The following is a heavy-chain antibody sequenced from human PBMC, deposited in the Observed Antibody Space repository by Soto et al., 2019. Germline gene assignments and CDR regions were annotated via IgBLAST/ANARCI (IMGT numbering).Heavy chain of an antibody. D-gene: IGHD2-2*01. CDR3: ARETIVVVPAAPAYYYYMDV. J-gene: IGHJ6*03. Sequence: QVRLVQSGAEVKKPGASVKVSCKASGYTFTSYGISWVRQSPGQGLEWMGWISAYNGNTNYAQKLQRRVTMTTDTATSTAYMELRSLRSDDTAVYYCARETIVVVPAAPAYYYYMDVWGKGTTVTVSS. CDR2: ISAYNGNT. CDR1: GYTFTSYG. V-gene: IGHV1-18*01.